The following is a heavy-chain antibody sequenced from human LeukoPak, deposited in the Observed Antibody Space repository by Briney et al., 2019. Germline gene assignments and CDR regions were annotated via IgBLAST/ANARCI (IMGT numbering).Heavy chain of an antibody. CDR1: VFPFDEHG. Sequence: GGSLRLSCTASVFPFDEHGMSWVRHAPGKGLEWVSGINWSGGSTGYADPLRGRFPISRDNAKNSLYLQMDSLRAEDTALYYCARAPITSPFYFDYWGQGTLVTVSS. J-gene: IGHJ4*02. CDR3: ARAPITSPFYFDY. V-gene: IGHV3-20*04. D-gene: IGHD2-2*01. CDR2: INWSGGST.